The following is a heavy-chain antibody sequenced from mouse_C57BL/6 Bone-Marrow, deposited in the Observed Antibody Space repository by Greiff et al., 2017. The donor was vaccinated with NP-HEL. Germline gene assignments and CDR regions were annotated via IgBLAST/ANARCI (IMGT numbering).Heavy chain of an antibody. CDR1: GYAFSSSW. D-gene: IGHD1-1*01. CDR3: ASSVVAPCYAMDY. Sequence: VQLVESGPELVKPGASVKISCKASGYAFSSSWMNWVKQRPGKGLEWIGRIYPGDGDTNYNGKFKGKATLTADKSSSTAYMQLSSLTSEDSAVYFCASSVVAPCYAMDYWGQGTSVTVSS. J-gene: IGHJ4*01. V-gene: IGHV1-82*01. CDR2: IYPGDGDT.